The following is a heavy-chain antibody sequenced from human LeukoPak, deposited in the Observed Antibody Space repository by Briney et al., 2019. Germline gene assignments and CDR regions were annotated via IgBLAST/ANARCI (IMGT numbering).Heavy chain of an antibody. CDR1: GGSISSSSYY. D-gene: IGHD5-24*01. CDR2: IYYSGST. V-gene: IGHV4-39*02. J-gene: IGHJ4*02. CDR3: ARDGYNPMDY. Sequence: SETLSLTRTVSGGSISSSSYYWGWIRQPPGKGLEWIGSIYYSGSTYYNPSLKSRVTISADTSKNQFSLKLSSVTAADTAVYYCARDGYNPMDYWGQGTLVTVSS.